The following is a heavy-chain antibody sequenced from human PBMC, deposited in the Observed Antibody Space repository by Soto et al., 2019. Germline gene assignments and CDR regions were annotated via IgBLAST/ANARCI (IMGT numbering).Heavy chain of an antibody. V-gene: IGHV4-30-4*01. CDR2: IYYSGST. D-gene: IGHD6-13*01. CDR3: ARVAIAAAGQFDY. CDR1: GGSISSGDYY. J-gene: IGHJ4*02. Sequence: SETLSLTCTVSGGSISSGDYYWSWIRQPPGKGLEWIGYIYYSGSTYYNPSLKSRVTISVDTSKNQFSLKLSSVTAADTAVYYCARVAIAAAGQFDYWGQGTLVTVSS.